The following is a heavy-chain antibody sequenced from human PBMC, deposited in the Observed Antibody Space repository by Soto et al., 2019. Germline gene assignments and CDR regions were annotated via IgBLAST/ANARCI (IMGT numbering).Heavy chain of an antibody. CDR1: GGSISSSSYY. CDR2: IYYSGST. Sequence: SETLSLTCTVSGGSISSSSYYWGWIRQPPGKGLEWIGSIYYSGSTYYNPSLKSRVTISVDTSKNQFSLKLSSVTAADTAVYYCASPLSYDILTGHGGMSMDVWGQGTTVTVSS. D-gene: IGHD3-9*01. J-gene: IGHJ6*02. V-gene: IGHV4-39*01. CDR3: ASPLSYDILTGHGGMSMDV.